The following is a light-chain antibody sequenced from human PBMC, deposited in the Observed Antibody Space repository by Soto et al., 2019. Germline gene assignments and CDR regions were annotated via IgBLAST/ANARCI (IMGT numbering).Light chain of an antibody. Sequence: EIVLTQSPGTLSLSPGERATLSCRASQSVSSNYLAWYQQKFGQAPRLLIYGASSRATGIPDRFSGSGSGTDFTLTISRLEPADFAVYYCQQYGSSPPYTFGQGTKVDI. V-gene: IGKV3-20*01. CDR3: QQYGSSPPYT. CDR2: GAS. J-gene: IGKJ2*01. CDR1: QSVSSNY.